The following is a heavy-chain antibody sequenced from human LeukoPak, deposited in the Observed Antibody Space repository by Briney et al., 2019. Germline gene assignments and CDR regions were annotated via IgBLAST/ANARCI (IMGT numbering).Heavy chain of an antibody. V-gene: IGHV1-2*02. J-gene: IGHJ3*02. CDR2: INPNSGGT. Sequence: GASVKVSCKASGYTFLGYYLHWIRQAPGQGLEWMGWINPNSGGTNYAQKFQGRVTMTRDTSISTAYMELSSLRSEDTALYYCARKDRFEAFDIWGQGTMLIVSS. CDR1: GYTFLGYY. CDR3: ARKDRFEAFDI.